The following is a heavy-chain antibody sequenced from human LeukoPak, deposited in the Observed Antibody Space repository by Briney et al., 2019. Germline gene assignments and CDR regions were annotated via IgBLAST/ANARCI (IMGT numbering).Heavy chain of an antibody. CDR2: ISYDGSNK. V-gene: IGHV3-30*04. Sequence: GGSLRLSCAASGYTFSSYAMHWVRQAPGKGLEWVAVISYDGSNKYYADSVKGRFTISRDNPKNTLYLQTNSLRAEDTAVYYCARSKEYCSGGSCYGVFDYWGQGTLVTVSS. CDR1: GYTFSSYA. CDR3: ARSKEYCSGGSCYGVFDY. D-gene: IGHD2-15*01. J-gene: IGHJ4*02.